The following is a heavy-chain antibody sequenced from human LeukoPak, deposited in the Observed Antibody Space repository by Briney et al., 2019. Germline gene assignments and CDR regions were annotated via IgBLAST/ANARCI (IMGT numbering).Heavy chain of an antibody. V-gene: IGHV3-23*01. CDR1: GFTFSSYA. Sequence: PGGSLRLSCAASGFTFSSYAMSWVRQAPGKGLEWVSAISGSGGSTYYADSVKGRFTISRDNAKNTLYLQMNSLRVEDTAVYYCARPAVAGLRAGGYDYWGQGTLVTVSS. D-gene: IGHD6-19*01. CDR2: ISGSGGST. CDR3: ARPAVAGLRAGGYDY. J-gene: IGHJ4*02.